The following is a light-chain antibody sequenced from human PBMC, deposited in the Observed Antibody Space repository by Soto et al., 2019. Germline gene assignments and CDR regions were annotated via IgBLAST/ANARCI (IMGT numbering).Light chain of an antibody. Sequence: DIVMTQSPDSLAVSLGERATINCKSSQNVLYSSNNKNYFAWYQQKPGQPPKLLIYWAFTRESGVPDRFTGSGSGTVFSPPISSLRPKVVEIYYFHQYYTTPHPFGRGAKWDI. CDR3: HQYYTTPHP. CDR2: WAF. V-gene: IGKV4-1*01. CDR1: QNVLYSSNNKNY. J-gene: IGKJ2*01.